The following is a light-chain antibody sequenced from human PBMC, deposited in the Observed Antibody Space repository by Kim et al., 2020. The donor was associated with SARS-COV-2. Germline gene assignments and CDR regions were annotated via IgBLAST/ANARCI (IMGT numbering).Light chain of an antibody. Sequence: PGQSITISCTATTRALFGAHYVSWYQHVPGKAPKLMLYDVAVRPSGVSNRFSGSISGNTASLTVSGLQADDEADYYCSSYTDSVLFGGGTQLTVL. CDR2: DVA. V-gene: IGLV2-14*03. J-gene: IGLJ3*02. CDR3: SSYTDSVL. CDR1: TRALFGAHY.